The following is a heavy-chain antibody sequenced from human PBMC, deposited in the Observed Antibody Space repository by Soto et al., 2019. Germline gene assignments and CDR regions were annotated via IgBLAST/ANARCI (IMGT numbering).Heavy chain of an antibody. D-gene: IGHD3-10*01. CDR1: GFTFSSYG. CDR3: AKDGPGLVLLWFGELNY. CDR2: ISYDGSNK. Sequence: QVQLVESGGGVVQPGRSLRLSCAASGFTFSSYGMHWVRQAPGKGLEWVAGISYDGSNKYYADSVKGRFTISRDNSKNTLYQQMNSLRAEDTAVYYCAKDGPGLVLLWFGELNYWGQGTLVTVSS. J-gene: IGHJ4*02. V-gene: IGHV3-30*18.